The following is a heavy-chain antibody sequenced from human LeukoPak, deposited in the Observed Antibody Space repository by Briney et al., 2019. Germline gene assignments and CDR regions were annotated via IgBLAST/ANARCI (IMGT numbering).Heavy chain of an antibody. D-gene: IGHD1-1*01. J-gene: IGHJ3*02. CDR3: SKKALSTGFSHYDI. Sequence: PGGSLRLSCAVSGFSFSSYGMSWVRQTPGKGLEWVSTISVSAATNYADSVKGRFTIFRDNSKNTLYLQMNNLRAEDTALYYCSKKALSTGFSHYDIWGLGTMVTVSS. CDR2: ISVSAAT. CDR1: GFSFSSYG. V-gene: IGHV3-23*01.